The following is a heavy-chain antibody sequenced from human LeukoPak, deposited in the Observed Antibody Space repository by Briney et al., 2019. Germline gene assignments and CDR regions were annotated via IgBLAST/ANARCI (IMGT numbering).Heavy chain of an antibody. CDR3: ARNGGGSIAAEEYYFDY. J-gene: IGHJ4*02. CDR1: GYTSTSYG. CDR2: ISAYNGNT. V-gene: IGHV1-18*01. D-gene: IGHD6-13*01. Sequence: ASVKVSCKASGYTSTSYGISWVRQAPGQGLEWMGWISAYNGNTNSAQKLQGRVTMTTDTSTSTAYMELRSLRSDDTAVYYCARNGGGSIAAEEYYFDYWGQGTLVTVSS.